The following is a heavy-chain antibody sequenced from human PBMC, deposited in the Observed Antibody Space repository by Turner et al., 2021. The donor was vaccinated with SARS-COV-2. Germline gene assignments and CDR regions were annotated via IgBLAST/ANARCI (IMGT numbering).Heavy chain of an antibody. Sequence: QVQLQQWGAGLLKPSETLSLTCAVSGGSFSGYHWSWIRQSPGKGLEWIGEINHRRTTKYNPSLESRVTISVDTPKNQFSLKMSSVTAADTAVYYCARRSWKLTEWYFDLWGRGTLVTVSS. CDR3: ARRSWKLTEWYFDL. J-gene: IGHJ2*01. CDR2: INHRRTT. D-gene: IGHD1-1*01. CDR1: GGSFSGYH. V-gene: IGHV4-34*01.